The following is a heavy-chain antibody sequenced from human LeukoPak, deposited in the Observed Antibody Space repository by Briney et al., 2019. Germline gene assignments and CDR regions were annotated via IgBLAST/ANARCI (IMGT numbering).Heavy chain of an antibody. CDR2: ITSSGGST. D-gene: IGHD2-2*01. V-gene: IGHV3-23*01. CDR3: AKSGGYCSSASCYYYYYMDV. J-gene: IGHJ6*03. CDR1: GLTFSAYA. Sequence: GGSLRLSCVSSGLTFSAYAMSWVRQAPGRGLEWVSGITSSGGSTYYADSVKGRFTISRDNSKNTLFLQMNGLRAEDTAVYYCAKSGGYCSSASCYYYYYMDVWGKGTTVTVSS.